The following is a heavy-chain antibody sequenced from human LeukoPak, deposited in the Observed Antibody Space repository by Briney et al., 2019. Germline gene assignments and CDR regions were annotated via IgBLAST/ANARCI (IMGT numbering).Heavy chain of an antibody. CDR2: TKQDGSEQ. Sequence: GGSLRLSCAASGFPFSGYWMDWVRQAPGKGMEWVANTKQDGSEQYYADSVTGRFTISRDNAKNALYLQMNSLRAEDTAVYYCSGSLEYWGQGALVTVSS. J-gene: IGHJ4*02. V-gene: IGHV3-7*01. CDR3: SGSLEY. CDR1: GFPFSGYW.